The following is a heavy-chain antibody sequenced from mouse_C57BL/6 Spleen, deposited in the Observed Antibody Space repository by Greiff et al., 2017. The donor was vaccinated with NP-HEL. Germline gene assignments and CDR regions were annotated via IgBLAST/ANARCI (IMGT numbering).Heavy chain of an antibody. CDR2: INPSNGGA. D-gene: IGHD1-1*01. V-gene: IGHV1-53*01. J-gene: IGHJ4*01. CDR3: ARLGTTGDYAMDY. CDR1: GYTFTSYW. Sequence: VQLQQSGTELVKPGASVKLSCKASGYTFTSYWMHWVKQRPGQGLEWIGNINPSNGGANYNEKFKSKATLTVDKSSSTAYMQLSSLTSEDSAVYYCARLGTTGDYAMDYWGQGTSVTVSS.